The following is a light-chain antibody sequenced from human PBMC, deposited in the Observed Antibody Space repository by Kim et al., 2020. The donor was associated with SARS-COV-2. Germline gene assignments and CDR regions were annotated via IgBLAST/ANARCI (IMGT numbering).Light chain of an antibody. CDR2: DTF. CDR1: QRVSND. Sequence: PGETATLSCRASQRVSNDLAGYQHKPCRSPSLLIYDTFTRDPDVPARFSGSGYGRDFTLTTSSLEPEGFTGYYCQHRSIWPQTFGQGTKVDI. V-gene: IGKV3-11*02. J-gene: IGKJ1*01. CDR3: QHRSIWPQT.